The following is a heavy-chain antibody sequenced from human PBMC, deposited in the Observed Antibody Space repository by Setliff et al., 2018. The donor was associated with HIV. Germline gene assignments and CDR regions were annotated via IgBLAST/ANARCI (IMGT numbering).Heavy chain of an antibody. CDR1: GFTLSNYW. D-gene: IGHD1-26*01. CDR3: AGGSGSSKDY. CDR2: IKQDGSDT. Sequence: GGSLRLSCAASGFTLSNYWMTWVRQAPGKGLEWVANIKQDGSDTYYADSVKGRFTVSRDNAKNLLYLEMNSLRGEDTAVYYCAGGSGSSKDYWGQGTLVTVSS. J-gene: IGHJ4*02. V-gene: IGHV3-7*01.